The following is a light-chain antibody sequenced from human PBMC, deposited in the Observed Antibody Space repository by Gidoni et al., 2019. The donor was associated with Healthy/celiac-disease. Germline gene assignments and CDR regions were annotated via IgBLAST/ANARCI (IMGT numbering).Light chain of an antibody. CDR3: QQRSNWPPVLT. Sequence: EIVLTQSPATLSLSPGERATLSCRASQSVSSYLAWYQQKPGQAPRLLIYDASNRATGIPARFSGSGSGTDFTLTISSLGPEDFAVYYCQQRSNWPPVLTFGGGTKVEIK. V-gene: IGKV3-11*01. CDR2: DAS. J-gene: IGKJ4*01. CDR1: QSVSSY.